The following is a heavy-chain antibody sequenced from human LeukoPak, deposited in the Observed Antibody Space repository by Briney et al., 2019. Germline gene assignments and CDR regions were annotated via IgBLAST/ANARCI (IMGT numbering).Heavy chain of an antibody. Sequence: PGGSLRLSCAASDFTGSSNYMSWVRQAPGKGLEWVSVIYSGGSTYYADSVKGRFTVSRDDSENTLYFQMNSLRAEDTAVYYCAKETLRFGELVQDFAWGQGTLVTVSS. CDR1: DFTGSSNY. D-gene: IGHD3-10*01. V-gene: IGHV3-53*01. CDR3: AKETLRFGELVQDFA. J-gene: IGHJ5*02. CDR2: IYSGGST.